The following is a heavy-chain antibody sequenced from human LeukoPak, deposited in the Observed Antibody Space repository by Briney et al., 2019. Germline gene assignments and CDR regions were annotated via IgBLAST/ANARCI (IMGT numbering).Heavy chain of an antibody. D-gene: IGHD2-8*01. CDR1: GYTFTSYG. CDR2: ISAYNGNT. V-gene: IGHV1-18*01. J-gene: IGHJ4*02. Sequence: ASVKVSCKASGYTFTSYGISWVRQAPGQGLEWMGWISAYNGNTNYAQKLQGRVTMTTDTSTSTAYMELRSLRSDDTAVYYCARGVSLLYYDALGYWGQGTLVTVSS. CDR3: ARGVSLLYYDALGY.